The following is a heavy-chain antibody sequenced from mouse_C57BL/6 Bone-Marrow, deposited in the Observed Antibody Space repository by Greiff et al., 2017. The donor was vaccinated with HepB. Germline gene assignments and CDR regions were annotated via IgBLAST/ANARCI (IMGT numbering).Heavy chain of an antibody. Sequence: QVQLQQPGAELVKPGASVKLSCKASGYTFTSYWMQWVKQRPGQGLEWIGEIDRSDSYTNYNQKFKGKATLTVDTSSSTAYMQLSSLTSEDSAVYYCARSNSYDGYLAWFAYWGQGTLVTVSA. CDR3: ARSNSYDGYLAWFAY. D-gene: IGHD2-3*01. V-gene: IGHV1-50*01. CDR1: GYTFTSYW. J-gene: IGHJ3*01. CDR2: IDRSDSYT.